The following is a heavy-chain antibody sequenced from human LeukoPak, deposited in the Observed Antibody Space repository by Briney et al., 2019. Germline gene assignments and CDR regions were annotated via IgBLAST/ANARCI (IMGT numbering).Heavy chain of an antibody. V-gene: IGHV5-51*01. Sequence: GESLKISCKGSGYSFTSYWIGWVRQMPGKGLEWMGIIYPGDSDTRYSPSFQGQVTISADKSISTAYLQWSSLKASDTAMYYCARRWSDYYGSGTDFDYWGQGTLVTVSS. CDR1: GYSFTSYW. D-gene: IGHD3-10*01. J-gene: IGHJ4*02. CDR3: ARRWSDYYGSGTDFDY. CDR2: IYPGDSDT.